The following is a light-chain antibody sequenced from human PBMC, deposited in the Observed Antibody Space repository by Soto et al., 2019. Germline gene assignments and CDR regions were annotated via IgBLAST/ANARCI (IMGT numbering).Light chain of an antibody. CDR3: NSYAGSNTMV. V-gene: IGLV2-8*01. CDR2: EVS. CDR1: SSDVGGHNF. Sequence: QSVLTQPPSASGSPGQSVTISCTGSSSDVGGHNFVSWYHQHPGKAPKLIIYEVSKRPAGVPDRFSGSKSGNTASLTVSGLQAEDEADYHCNSYAGSNTMVFGGGTKLTVL. J-gene: IGLJ2*01.